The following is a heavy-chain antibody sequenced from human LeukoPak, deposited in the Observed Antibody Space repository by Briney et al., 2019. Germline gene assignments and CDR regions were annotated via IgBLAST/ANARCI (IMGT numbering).Heavy chain of an antibody. CDR1: GFTFSNYH. CDR3: AKGNGLYYYYYYMDV. CDR2: ISYDGSNK. J-gene: IGHJ6*03. Sequence: PGGSLRLSCAASGFTFSNYHMNWVRQAPGKGLEWVAVISYDGSNKYYADSVKGRFTISRDNSKNTLYLQMNSLRAEDTAVYYCAKGNGLYYYYYYMDVWGKGTTVTVSS. V-gene: IGHV3-30*18. D-gene: IGHD2-8*01.